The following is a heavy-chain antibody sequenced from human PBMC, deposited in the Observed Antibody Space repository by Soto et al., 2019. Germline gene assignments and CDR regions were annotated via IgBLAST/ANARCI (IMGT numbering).Heavy chain of an antibody. CDR3: ARVPRVDTWDFDY. CDR2: LWYDGSRE. D-gene: IGHD2-2*02. Sequence: QVQLVESGGGVVQPGRSLRLSCAASGFSVNTHVIHWIRQAPGKGLEWVAVLWYDGSREYYADSVKGRFTISRDNSKNMMYLQMDNLRVEDTAVYYCARVPRVDTWDFDYWGQGTVATVSS. V-gene: IGHV3-33*01. CDR1: GFSVNTHV. J-gene: IGHJ4*02.